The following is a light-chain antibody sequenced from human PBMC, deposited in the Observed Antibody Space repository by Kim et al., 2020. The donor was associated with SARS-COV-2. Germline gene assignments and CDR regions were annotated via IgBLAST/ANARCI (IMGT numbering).Light chain of an antibody. Sequence: SSELTQDPAVSVALGQTVRITCQGDSLRRYYATWYQQKPGQAPIVVIYGKNNRHSGIPDRFSGSSSGNTDSLTITWTQAGDEAEYYCNSRDSKDNVVFGG. CDR1: SLRRYY. CDR3: NSRDSKDNVV. CDR2: GKN. V-gene: IGLV3-19*01. J-gene: IGLJ2*01.